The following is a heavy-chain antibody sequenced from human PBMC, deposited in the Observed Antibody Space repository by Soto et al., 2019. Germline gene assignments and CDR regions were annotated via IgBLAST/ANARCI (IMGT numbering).Heavy chain of an antibody. D-gene: IGHD6-6*01. V-gene: IGHV3-21*01. CDR1: GFTFSSYS. J-gene: IGHJ5*02. Sequence: GGSLRLSCAASGFTFSSYSMNWIRQAPGKGLQWVSSISSSGTWIYYTDSVKGRFTISRDNAKNSLYLQMNSLTAEDTAVYYCAKSQAARLDWYDPWGHGTQVTVSS. CDR2: ISSSGTWI. CDR3: AKSQAARLDWYDP.